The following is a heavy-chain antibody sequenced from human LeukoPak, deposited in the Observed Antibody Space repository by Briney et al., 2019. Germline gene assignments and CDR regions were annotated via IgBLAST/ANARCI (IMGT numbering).Heavy chain of an antibody. J-gene: IGHJ4*02. D-gene: IGHD2-8*01. CDR1: GFTFSSHW. V-gene: IGHV3-74*01. Sequence: PGGSLRLSCAASGFTFSSHWMHWVRQAPGKGLVWVSRINSDGSGTIYADSVKGRFTISRDNAKSTLDLQMNSLRAEDTAVYYCAGGEKSWINGFDLWGQGTLVTVSS. CDR3: AGGEKSWINGFDL. CDR2: INSDGSGT.